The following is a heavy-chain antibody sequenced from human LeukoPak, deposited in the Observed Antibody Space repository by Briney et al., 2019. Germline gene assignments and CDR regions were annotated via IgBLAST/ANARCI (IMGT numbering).Heavy chain of an antibody. J-gene: IGHJ4*02. V-gene: IGHV3-23*01. D-gene: IGHD5-24*01. CDR2: ISGSGGST. CDR1: GFTFSSYA. CDR3: AKDLAGYRAFDY. Sequence: PGGSLRLSCAASGFTFSSYAMSWVRQAPGKGLEWVSAISGSGGSTYYAGSEKGRFTISRDNSKNTLYLQMNSLRAEDTAVYYCAKDLAGYRAFDYWGQGTLVTVSS.